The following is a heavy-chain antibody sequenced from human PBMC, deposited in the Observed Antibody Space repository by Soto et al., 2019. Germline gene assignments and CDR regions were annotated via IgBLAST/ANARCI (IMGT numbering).Heavy chain of an antibody. CDR3: ARGYYYDSSGYHDAFAI. Sequence: SVKVSCKASGGTFSSYAISWVRQAPGQGLEWMGGIIPIFGTANYAQKFQGRVTITADESTSTAYMELRSLRSDDTAVYYCARGYYYDSSGYHDAFAIWGQGTMVTVSS. CDR1: GGTFSSYA. V-gene: IGHV1-69*13. CDR2: IIPIFGTA. D-gene: IGHD3-22*01. J-gene: IGHJ3*02.